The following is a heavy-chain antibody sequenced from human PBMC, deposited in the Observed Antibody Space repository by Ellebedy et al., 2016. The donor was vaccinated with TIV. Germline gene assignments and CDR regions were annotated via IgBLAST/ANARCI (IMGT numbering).Heavy chain of an antibody. D-gene: IGHD1-14*01. CDR2: IYHFGTT. CDR1: GDSISSDYW. Sequence: SETLSLXXGVSGDSISSDYWWTWVRQPPEKGLEWIGEIYHFGTTNYNPSLKSRVTISVDKSKNQFSLGLTSMTAADTDLYYCARVRRLTTLDSWGQGTLVTVSS. V-gene: IGHV4-4*02. CDR3: ARVRRLTTLDS. J-gene: IGHJ4*02.